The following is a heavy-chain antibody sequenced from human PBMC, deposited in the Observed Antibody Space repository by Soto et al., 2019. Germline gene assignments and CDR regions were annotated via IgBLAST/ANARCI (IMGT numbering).Heavy chain of an antibody. D-gene: IGHD2-15*01. J-gene: IGHJ4*02. CDR1: GISLSDNY. CDR3: ASGKWSLDY. Sequence: LRLSCVASGISLSDNYMAWIRQAPGKGLEWLSYISNSDYTTYYTDSVKGRFTISRDNAKNSLYLQLNGLRVEDTAVYYCASGKWSLDYWGQGILVTVSS. CDR2: ISNSDYTT. V-gene: IGHV3-11*01.